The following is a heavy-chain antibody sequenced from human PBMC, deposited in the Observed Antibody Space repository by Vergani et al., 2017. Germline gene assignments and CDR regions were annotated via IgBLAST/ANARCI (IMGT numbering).Heavy chain of an antibody. V-gene: IGHV4-59*08. Sequence: QVQLQESGPGLVKPSETLSLTCTVSGGSISSYYWSWIRQPPGKGLEWIGYIYYSGSTNYNPSLKSRVTISVDTAKNQFSLKRSSVTAADTAVYYCASRRVRGVNYYYYMDVWGKGTTVTVSS. CDR3: ASRRVRGVNYYYYMDV. J-gene: IGHJ6*03. D-gene: IGHD3-10*01. CDR2: IYYSGST. CDR1: GGSISSYY.